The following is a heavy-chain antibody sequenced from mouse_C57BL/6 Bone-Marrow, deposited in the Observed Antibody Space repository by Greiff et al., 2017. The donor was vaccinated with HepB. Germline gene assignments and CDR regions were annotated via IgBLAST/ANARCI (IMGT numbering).Heavy chain of an antibody. J-gene: IGHJ2*01. CDR1: GYTFTSYW. CDR2: IYPGSGST. D-gene: IGHD1-1*01. CDR3: ARRRDYYGKNY. Sequence: QVQLQQPGAELVKPGASVKMSCKASGYTFTSYWITWVKQRPGQGLEWIGDIYPGSGSTNYSEKFKSKATLTVDTSSSTAYMQLSSLTSEDSAVYYCARRRDYYGKNYWGQGTTLTVSS. V-gene: IGHV1-55*01.